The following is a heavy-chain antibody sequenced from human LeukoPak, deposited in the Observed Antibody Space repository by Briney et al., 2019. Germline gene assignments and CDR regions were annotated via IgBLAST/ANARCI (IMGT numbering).Heavy chain of an antibody. CDR2: IWYDGSNK. D-gene: IGHD3-22*01. J-gene: IGHJ4*02. Sequence: GSLRLSCAASGFTFSNYGMHWVRQAPGKGLEWVAVIWYDGSNKYYADSVKGRFTISRDNSKNTLYLQMNSLRAEDTAVYYCARDGDSSGYYRVYFDYWGQGTLVTVSS. CDR3: ARDGDSSGYYRVYFDY. CDR1: GFTFSNYG. V-gene: IGHV3-33*01.